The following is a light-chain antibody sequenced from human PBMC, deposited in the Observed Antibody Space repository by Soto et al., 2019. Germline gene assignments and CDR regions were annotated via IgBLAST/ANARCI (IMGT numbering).Light chain of an antibody. V-gene: IGLV1-44*01. Sequence: QSVLTQPPSASGTPGQRVTISCSGSSSNIGSNTVNWYQQLPGTAPKLLIYSNNQRPSGDPDRFSGSKSGTSASLAISGLQSEDEADYYCAAWDDSLNGPGYVFGTGTKVTVL. CDR3: AAWDDSLNGPGYV. J-gene: IGLJ1*01. CDR1: SSNIGSNT. CDR2: SNN.